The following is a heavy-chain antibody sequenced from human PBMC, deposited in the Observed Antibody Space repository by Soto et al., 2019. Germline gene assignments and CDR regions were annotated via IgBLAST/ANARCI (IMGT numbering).Heavy chain of an antibody. CDR1: GYTFTSYA. CDR2: INAGNGNT. Sequence: QVQLVQSGAEEKKPGASVKVACKASGYTFTSYAMHWVRQAPGQRLEWMGWINAGNGNTKYSQKFQGRVTITRDTSASTAYMELSSLSSEDTAVYYCARDYADLGYFDYWGQGTLVTVSS. D-gene: IGHD4-17*01. CDR3: ARDYADLGYFDY. V-gene: IGHV1-3*05. J-gene: IGHJ4*02.